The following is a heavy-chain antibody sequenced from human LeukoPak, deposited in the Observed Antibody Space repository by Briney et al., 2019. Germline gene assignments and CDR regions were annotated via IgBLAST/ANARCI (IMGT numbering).Heavy chain of an antibody. CDR1: GFTFSSYA. J-gene: IGHJ4*02. V-gene: IGHV3-23*01. D-gene: IGHD4-17*01. CDR2: ISGSGGSA. CDR3: AKDPPRGRHDYGDIGDY. Sequence: GGSLRLSCAASGFTFSSYAMSWDRQAPGKGLEWVSAISGSGGSAYYADSVKGRFTISRDNSKNTLYLQMNSLRAEDTAVYYCAKDPPRGRHDYGDIGDYWDQGTLVTVSS.